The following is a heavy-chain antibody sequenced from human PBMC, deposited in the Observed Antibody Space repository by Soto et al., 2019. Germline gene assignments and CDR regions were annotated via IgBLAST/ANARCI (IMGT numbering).Heavy chain of an antibody. J-gene: IGHJ4*02. CDR3: ARLEGLATISYYFDF. V-gene: IGHV4-39*01. CDR2: IYYRGNA. D-gene: IGHD3-9*01. Sequence: QLQLQESGPGLVKPSATLSLTCSVSDDSINSDKYYWVWIRQPPGKGLEWMGSIYYRGNAYYNPSLPTRVTISLDKSRSQSSLKLNSVTAADSAVYFCARLEGLATISYYFDFWGPGALVTVCS. CDR1: DDSINSDKYY.